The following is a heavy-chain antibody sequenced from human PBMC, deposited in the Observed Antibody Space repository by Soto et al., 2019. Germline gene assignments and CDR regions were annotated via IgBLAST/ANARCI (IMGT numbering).Heavy chain of an antibody. CDR1: GFSLSTSGVG. V-gene: IGHV2-5*02. J-gene: IGHJ3*02. Sequence: SGPTLVKPTQTLTLTCTFSGFSLSTSGVGVGWIRQPPGKALEWLALIYWDDDKRYSPSLKSRLTITKDTSKNQVVLTMTNMDPVDTATYYCAHRQLGYSSSYAFDIWGQGTMVTVSS. D-gene: IGHD6-6*01. CDR3: AHRQLGYSSSYAFDI. CDR2: IYWDDDK.